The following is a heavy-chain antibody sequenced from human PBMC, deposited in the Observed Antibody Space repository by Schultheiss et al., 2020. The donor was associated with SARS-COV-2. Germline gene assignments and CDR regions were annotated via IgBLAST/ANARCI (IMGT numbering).Heavy chain of an antibody. V-gene: IGHV4-61*01. D-gene: IGHD5-18*01. CDR2: IYYSGST. J-gene: IGHJ6*02. CDR3: ARDSVDTAMVSLFYGMDV. CDR1: GGSVSSGSYY. Sequence: SETLSLTCTVSGGSVSSGSYYWSWIRQPPGKGLEWIGYIYYSGSTNYNPSLKSRVTISVDTSKNQFSLKLSSVTAADTAVYYCARDSVDTAMVSLFYGMDVWGQGTTVTVSS.